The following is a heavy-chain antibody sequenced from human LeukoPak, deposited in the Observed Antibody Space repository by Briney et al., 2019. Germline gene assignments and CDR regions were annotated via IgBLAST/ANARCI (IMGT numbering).Heavy chain of an antibody. CDR1: GYTFTSYG. CDR2: ISAYNGNT. CDR3: ARWVLTGYYNDY. V-gene: IGHV1-18*04. Sequence: ASVKVSCKACGYTFTSYGISWVRQAPGQGLEWMGWISAYNGNTNYAQKLQGRVTMTTDTSTSTAYMELRSLRSDDTAVYYCARWVLTGYYNDYWGQGTLVTVSS. D-gene: IGHD3-9*01. J-gene: IGHJ4*02.